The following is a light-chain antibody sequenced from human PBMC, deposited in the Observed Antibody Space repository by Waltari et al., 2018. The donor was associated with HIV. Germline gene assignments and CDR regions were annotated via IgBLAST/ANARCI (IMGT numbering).Light chain of an antibody. V-gene: IGKV1-39*01. Sequence: DSQMTQPPSTLSAPVADRVTITCRASQKISTFLNWYQQKPGKAPDLLIYAGSALQSGVPSRFSGSGSGTDFTLTISSLQPEDFATYYCQQSYMAPLTFGGGTKVEIK. CDR2: AGS. CDR3: QQSYMAPLT. CDR1: QKISTF. J-gene: IGKJ4*01.